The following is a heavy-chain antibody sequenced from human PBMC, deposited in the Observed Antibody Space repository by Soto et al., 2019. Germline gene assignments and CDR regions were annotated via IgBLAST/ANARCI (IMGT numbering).Heavy chain of an antibody. D-gene: IGHD6-13*01. CDR1: GYTFTSYA. CDR3: ARAYSSSWYSSYYYYGMDV. CDR2: INAGNGNT. J-gene: IGHJ6*02. V-gene: IGHV1-3*01. Sequence: QVQLVQSGAEVKKPGASVKVSCKASGYTFTSYAMHLVRQAPGQRLEWMGWINAGNGNTKYSQKFQGRVTITRDTSASTAYMELSSLRSEDTAVYYCARAYSSSWYSSYYYYGMDVWGQGTTVTVSS.